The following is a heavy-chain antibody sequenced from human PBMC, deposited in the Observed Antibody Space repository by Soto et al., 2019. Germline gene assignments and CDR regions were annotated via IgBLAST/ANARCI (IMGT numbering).Heavy chain of an antibody. V-gene: IGHV3-73*01. Sequence: EVQLVESGGGLVQPGGSLKLSCAASGFTFSGSAMHWVRQASGKGLEWVGRIRSKANSYATAYAASVKGRFTISRDDSKNTAYLKRNSLKTEDTAVYYCTRPHYDILTGSTNPYYYYGMDVWGQGTTVTVSS. CDR1: GFTFSGSA. J-gene: IGHJ6*02. D-gene: IGHD3-9*01. CDR3: TRPHYDILTGSTNPYYYYGMDV. CDR2: IRSKANSYAT.